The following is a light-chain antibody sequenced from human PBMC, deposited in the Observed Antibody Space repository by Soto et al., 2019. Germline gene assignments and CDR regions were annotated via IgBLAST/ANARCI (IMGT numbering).Light chain of an antibody. CDR1: QSVGSL. Sequence: EIVLTQSPATLSLSPGEGATLSCRASQSVGSLLAWYQQKPGQAPRLVIYDASNRATGIPARFSGIGSGTDFTLTISSLEPEDFAVYYCQQRSNWPITFGQGTRLDIK. CDR3: QQRSNWPIT. J-gene: IGKJ5*01. V-gene: IGKV3-11*01. CDR2: DAS.